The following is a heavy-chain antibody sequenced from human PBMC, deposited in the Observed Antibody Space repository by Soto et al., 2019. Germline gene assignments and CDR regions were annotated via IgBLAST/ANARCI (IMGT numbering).Heavy chain of an antibody. CDR2: ISYSGST. CDR3: ARLWGGTFAY. V-gene: IGHV4-59*01. J-gene: IGHJ4*02. Sequence: QVRLQESGPGLVKPSETLSLTCTVSGGSISSYYWGWIRRPAGKGLVWIGYISYSGSTNYNPALKSRVTTSVDTTKNQSSLKLSSVTAADTAVYYCARLWGGTFAYWGQGTLVTVSS. CDR1: GGSISSYY. D-gene: IGHD3-3*01.